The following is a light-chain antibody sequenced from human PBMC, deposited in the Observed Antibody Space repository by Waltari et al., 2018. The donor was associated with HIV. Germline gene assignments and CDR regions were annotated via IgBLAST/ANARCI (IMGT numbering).Light chain of an antibody. Sequence: AIRMTQSPSSFSASTGDRVTITCRASQDITNSLAWYQQKPGSAPKLLIYDAVSVQGGVPSRFSGSGSGTQFTLTISCLQSEDLGSYFCQQYHSYPHTFGQGT. CDR3: QQYHSYPHT. J-gene: IGKJ1*01. CDR2: DAV. CDR1: QDITNS. V-gene: IGKV1-8*01.